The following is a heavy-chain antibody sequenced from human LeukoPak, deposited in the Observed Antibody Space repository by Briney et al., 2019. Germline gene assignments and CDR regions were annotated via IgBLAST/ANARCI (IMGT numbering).Heavy chain of an antibody. CDR3: ARYTTPGRAHFDN. V-gene: IGHV4-34*01. Sequence: SETLPLTCAVYGGSFGGYYWSWIRQPPGKGLEWIGEINYSGSTNYNPSLKSRVTISVDKSKNQFSLKLNSVTAADTAVYYCARYTTPGRAHFDNWGQGTLVTVSS. CDR2: INYSGST. D-gene: IGHD1-1*01. J-gene: IGHJ4*02. CDR1: GGSFGGYY.